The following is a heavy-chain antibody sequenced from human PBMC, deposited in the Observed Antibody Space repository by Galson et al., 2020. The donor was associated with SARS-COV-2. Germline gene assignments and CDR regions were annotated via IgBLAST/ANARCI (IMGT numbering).Heavy chain of an antibody. D-gene: IGHD3-10*01. V-gene: IGHV3-48*02. J-gene: IGHJ6*02. CDR2: ISRSSSSI. CDR3: ARDPSRLLNSYYYYNGMDV. CDR1: GFDFSTYS. Sequence: GESLKISCAASGFDFSTYSMNWVRQAPGKGLEWLSYISRSSSSIYYADSVKGRFTMSRDDAKNSVYLQMDSLRDEDTAVYFCARDPSRLLNSYYYYNGMDVWGQGTTVTVSS.